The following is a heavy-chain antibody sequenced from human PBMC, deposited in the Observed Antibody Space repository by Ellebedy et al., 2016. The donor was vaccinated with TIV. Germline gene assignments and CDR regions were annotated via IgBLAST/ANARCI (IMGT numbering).Heavy chain of an antibody. V-gene: IGHV3-33*01. CDR3: ARHTNPDIVVVVATPTSPGDY. CDR1: GFTFSSYG. J-gene: IGHJ4*02. CDR2: IWYDGSNK. D-gene: IGHD2-15*01. Sequence: GESLKISXAASGFTFSSYGMHWVRQAPGKGLEWVAVIWYDGSNKYYADSVKGRFTISRDNSKNTLYLQMNSLRAEDTAVYYCARHTNPDIVVVVATPTSPGDYWGQGTLVTVSS.